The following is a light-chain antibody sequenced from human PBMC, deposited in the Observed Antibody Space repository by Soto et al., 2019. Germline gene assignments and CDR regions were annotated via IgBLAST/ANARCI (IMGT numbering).Light chain of an antibody. CDR2: AAS. V-gene: IGKV1-9*01. CDR3: QQHNTYPLT. Sequence: DIQLTQAPSFLSASVGDRVTITCRASQVIHNYFAWYQQKPGKAHKLLIYAASTLQSGVPSRFICSGSGPEFTLTISSLQPEAFATYYCQQHNTYPLTFGGGTKVEI. J-gene: IGKJ4*01. CDR1: QVIHNY.